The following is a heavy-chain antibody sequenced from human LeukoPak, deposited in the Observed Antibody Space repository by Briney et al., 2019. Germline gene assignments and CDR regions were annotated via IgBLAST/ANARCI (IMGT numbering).Heavy chain of an antibody. CDR1: GVSFRYYA. J-gene: IGHJ5*02. CDR2: ISGSGGST. CDR3: TKDLQIPIRGWFDG. Sequence: GGSFRLSCAASGVSFRYYAMHSGRQPPGKGLEWVSGISGSGGSTFYPDSVKGRFTISRDNSRNTVYLEVNSLRAEDTAVRDRTKDLQIPIRGWFDGWGQGTLITVSS. V-gene: IGHV3-23*01. D-gene: IGHD2-2*01.